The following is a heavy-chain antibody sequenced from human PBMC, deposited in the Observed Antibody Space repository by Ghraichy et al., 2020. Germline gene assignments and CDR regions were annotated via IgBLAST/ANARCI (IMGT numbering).Heavy chain of an antibody. Sequence: ASVKVSCKIGRYNFCNSGTTWVRQCPGQGLEWMAWISNSKGDTIYAQNFQGRVTVTTDTSTTTSYMELRSLKSDDTATYYCAREAQLDPPDYWGQGTLVTGSA. CDR1: RYNFCNSG. V-gene: IGHV1-18*01. J-gene: IGHJ4*03. CDR3: AREAQLDPPDY. D-gene: IGHD1-1*01. CDR2: ISNSKGDT.